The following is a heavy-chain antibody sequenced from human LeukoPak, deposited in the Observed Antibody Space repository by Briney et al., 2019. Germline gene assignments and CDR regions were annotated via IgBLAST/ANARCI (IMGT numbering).Heavy chain of an antibody. J-gene: IGHJ4*02. V-gene: IGHV1-69*04. CDR3: ARDPHYYYDNSGYYEYYFDY. CDR2: IIPILGIA. Sequence: SVKVSCKASGGTFSSYAISWVRQAPGQGLEWMGRIIPILGIANYAQKFQGRVTITADKSTSTAYMELSSLRSEDTAVYYCARDPHYYYDNSGYYEYYFDYWGQGTLVTVSS. CDR1: GGTFSSYA. D-gene: IGHD3-22*01.